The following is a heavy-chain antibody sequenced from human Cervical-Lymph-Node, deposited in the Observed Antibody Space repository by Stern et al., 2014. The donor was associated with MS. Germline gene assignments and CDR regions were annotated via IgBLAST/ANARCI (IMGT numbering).Heavy chain of an antibody. Sequence: QVQLVESGPGLVKASQTLSLTCTVSGDSITNSGYYWSWIRQHPGKGLEWIGNMYYRGSTKYNPSLKSRATISADTSKNQFSLQLTSVTVADTAVYFCARDGGSSGYYYYFDYWGQGALVTVSS. CDR1: GDSITNSGYY. D-gene: IGHD3-22*01. J-gene: IGHJ4*02. V-gene: IGHV4-31*03. CDR3: ARDGGSSGYYYYFDY. CDR2: MYYRGST.